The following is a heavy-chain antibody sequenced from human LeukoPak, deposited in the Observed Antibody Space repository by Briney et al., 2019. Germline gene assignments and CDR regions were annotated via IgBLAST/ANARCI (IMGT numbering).Heavy chain of an antibody. CDR1: GYTFTSYY. V-gene: IGHV1-46*01. Sequence: ASVKVSCKASGYTFTSYYMHWVRQAPGQALEWMGIINPSGGSTSYAQKFQGRVTMTRDMSTSTVNMELSSLRSEDTAEYYCARAEKMAAPFFDYRGHGTLVTVSS. J-gene: IGHJ4*01. D-gene: IGHD5-24*01. CDR3: ARAEKMAAPFFDY. CDR2: INPSGGST.